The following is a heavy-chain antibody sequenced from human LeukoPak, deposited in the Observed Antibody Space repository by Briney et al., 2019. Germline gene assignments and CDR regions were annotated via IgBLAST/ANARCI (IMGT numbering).Heavy chain of an antibody. CDR1: GYTLTELS. J-gene: IGHJ3*02. CDR2: FDPEDGET. CDR3: ANALMTTVVTRGAFGI. V-gene: IGHV1-24*01. Sequence: ASVKVSCKVSGYTLTELSMHWVRQAPGKGLEWMGGFDPEDGETIYAQKFQGRVTMTEDTSTDTAYMELSSLRSEDTAVYYCANALMTTVVTRGAFGIWGQGTMVTVSS. D-gene: IGHD4-23*01.